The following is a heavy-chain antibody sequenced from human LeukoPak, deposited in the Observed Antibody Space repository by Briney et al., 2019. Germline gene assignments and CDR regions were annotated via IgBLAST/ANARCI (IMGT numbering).Heavy chain of an antibody. Sequence: GGSLRLSCAASGFTFSNYDMNWVRQAPGKGLEWVSYISSSGSTIYYADSVKGRFTISRDNAKNSLYLQMNSLRAEDTAVYYCARDTYYGSGSYYKSFDYWGQGTLVTVSS. CDR2: ISSSGSTI. CDR1: GFTFSNYD. D-gene: IGHD3-10*01. J-gene: IGHJ4*02. V-gene: IGHV3-48*03. CDR3: ARDTYYGSGSYYKSFDY.